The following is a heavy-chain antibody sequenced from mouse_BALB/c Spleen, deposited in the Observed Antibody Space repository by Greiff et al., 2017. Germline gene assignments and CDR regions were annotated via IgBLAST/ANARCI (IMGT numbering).Heavy chain of an antibody. D-gene: IGHD2-4*01. Sequence: DVMLVESGGGLVQPGGSRKLSCAASGFTFSSFGMHWVRQAPEKGLEWVAYISSGSSTIYYADTVKGRFTISRDNPKNTLFLQMTSLRSEDTAMYYCARSHYDYDKAWFAYWGQGTLVTVSA. V-gene: IGHV5-17*02. CDR3: ARSHYDYDKAWFAY. CDR1: GFTFSSFG. CDR2: ISSGSSTI. J-gene: IGHJ3*01.